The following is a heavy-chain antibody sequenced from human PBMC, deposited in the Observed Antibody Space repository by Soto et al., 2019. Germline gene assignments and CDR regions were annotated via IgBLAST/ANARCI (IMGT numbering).Heavy chain of an antibody. V-gene: IGHV4-4*07. Sequence: SETLSLTCTVSGGAITASYSSWIRQPVGEGLQWIGRVYSTGSTNYNPSLRSRVTMSVDTSQNQFSLRLSSVTAADTAVYYCARDEYYDSNNWFDHWGQGILVTVSS. CDR3: ARDEYYDSNNWFDH. CDR2: VYSTGST. J-gene: IGHJ5*02. D-gene: IGHD3-22*01. CDR1: GGAITASY.